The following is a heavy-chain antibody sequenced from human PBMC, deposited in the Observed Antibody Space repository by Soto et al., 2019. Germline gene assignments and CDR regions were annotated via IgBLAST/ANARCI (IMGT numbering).Heavy chain of an antibody. Sequence: GGSLRLSCAASGFTFDDYAMHWVRQAPGKGLEWVSLISWDGGSTYYADSVKGRFTISRDNSKNSLYLQMNSLRAEDTALYYCAKDSVLRFLGYYYYGMDVWGQGTTVTVSS. J-gene: IGHJ6*02. CDR3: AKDSVLRFLGYYYYGMDV. CDR1: GFTFDDYA. CDR2: ISWDGGST. V-gene: IGHV3-43D*04. D-gene: IGHD3-3*01.